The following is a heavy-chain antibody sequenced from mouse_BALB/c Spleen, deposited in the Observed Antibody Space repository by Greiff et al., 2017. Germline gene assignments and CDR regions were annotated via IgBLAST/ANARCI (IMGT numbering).Heavy chain of an antibody. V-gene: IGHV2-6-7*01. J-gene: IGHJ3*01. CDR1: GFSLTGYG. D-gene: IGHD1-1*01. CDR3: ARDLDYYGSSYGAY. CDR2: IWGDGST. Sequence: QVQLQQSGPGLVAPSQSLSITCTVSGFSLTGYGVNWVRQPPGKGLEWLGMIWGDGSTDYNSALKSRLSISKDNSKSQVFLKMNSLQTDDTARYYCARDLDYYGSSYGAYWGQGTLVTVSA.